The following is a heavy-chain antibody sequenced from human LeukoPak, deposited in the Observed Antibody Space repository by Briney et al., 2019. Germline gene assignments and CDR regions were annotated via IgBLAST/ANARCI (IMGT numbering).Heavy chain of an antibody. V-gene: IGHV3-53*01. CDR3: ASGKETSMAQGY. J-gene: IGHJ4*02. CDR1: GFTVSSNY. D-gene: IGHD5-18*01. CDR2: IYSGGSI. Sequence: GGSLRLSCAVSGFTVSSNYMTWVRQAPGKGLEWVSVIYSGGSIYYADSVKGRFTIPRDISKNTVDLQLNSLRAEDTAVYYCASGKETSMAQGYWGQGTLVTVSS.